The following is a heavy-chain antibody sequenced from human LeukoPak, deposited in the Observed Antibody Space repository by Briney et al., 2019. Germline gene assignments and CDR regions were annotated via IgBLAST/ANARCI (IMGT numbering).Heavy chain of an antibody. Sequence: SETLSLTCTVSGGSISSSSYCWGWIRQPPGKGLEWIGSIYYSGSTYYNPSLKSRVTISVDTSKNQFSLKLSSVTAADTAVHYCARRRRYFCGGDCSDDYWGQGTLVTVSS. J-gene: IGHJ4*02. D-gene: IGHD2-21*02. CDR3: ARRRRYFCGGDCSDDY. CDR2: IYYSGST. CDR1: GGSISSSSYC. V-gene: IGHV4-39*01.